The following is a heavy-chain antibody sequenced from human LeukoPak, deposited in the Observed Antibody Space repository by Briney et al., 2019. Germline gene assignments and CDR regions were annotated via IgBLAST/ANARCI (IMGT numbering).Heavy chain of an antibody. V-gene: IGHV1-46*01. CDR3: ARATGGSPYCFDY. CDR2: INPSGGST. D-gene: IGHD1-26*01. CDR1: GYTFTSYY. J-gene: IGHJ4*02. Sequence: ASVKVSCKASGYTFTSYYLHWVRQAPGQGLEWMGIINPSGGSTTSAQTFQGRVTMTRDRSASTVYLELSSLRTEETAVYYCARATGGSPYCFDYWGQGILVTVSS.